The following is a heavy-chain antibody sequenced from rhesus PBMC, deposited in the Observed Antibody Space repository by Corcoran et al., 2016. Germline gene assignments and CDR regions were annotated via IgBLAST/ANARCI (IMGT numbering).Heavy chain of an antibody. Sequence: QVQLQESGPGVVKPSETLSLTCAVSGGSISDRYRWSWIRQPPGKGLEWIGRISGSGWSPHYNPTLKCRVTISTDTSKNQFSLKLSSVTAADTAVYYCARGNRRQNPLDYVDYWGQGVLVTVSS. CDR1: GGSISDRYR. J-gene: IGHJ4*01. D-gene: IGHD4-17*01. CDR3: ARGNRRQNPLDYVDY. V-gene: IGHV4-92*01. CDR2: ISGSGWSP.